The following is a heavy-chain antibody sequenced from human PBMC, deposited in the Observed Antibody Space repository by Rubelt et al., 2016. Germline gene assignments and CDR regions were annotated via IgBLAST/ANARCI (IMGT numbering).Heavy chain of an antibody. J-gene: IGHJ4*02. V-gene: IGHV1-3*01. D-gene: IGHD6-19*01. CDR1: GYTFTSYA. CDR2: FNAGNGNT. Sequence: QVQLVQSGAEVKTPGSSVTVSCKASGYTFTSYAMHWVRQAPAQRLEWMGWFNAGNGNTKCSQKFQGRVTITRDTSASTAYMELSSLRSEDTAVYYCAREGLAVAHDYWGQGTLVTVSS. CDR3: AREGLAVAHDY.